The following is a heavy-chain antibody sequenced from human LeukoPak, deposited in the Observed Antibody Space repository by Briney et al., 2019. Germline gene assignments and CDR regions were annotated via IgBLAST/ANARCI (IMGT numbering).Heavy chain of an antibody. V-gene: IGHV1-18*01. Sequence: ASVKVSCKASGYIFTSYGISWVRQAPGQGLEWMEWISAYNGNTNYAQKLQGRVTMTTDTSTSTAYMELRSLRSDDTAVYYCASSGSYLGYFDYWGQGTLVTVSS. D-gene: IGHD1-26*01. CDR3: ASSGSYLGYFDY. CDR1: GYIFTSYG. CDR2: ISAYNGNT. J-gene: IGHJ4*02.